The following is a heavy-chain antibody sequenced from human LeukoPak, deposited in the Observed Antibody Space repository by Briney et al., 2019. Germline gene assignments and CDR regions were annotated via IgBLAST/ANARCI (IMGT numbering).Heavy chain of an antibody. Sequence: SETLSLTRTVSGGSISSYYWSWIRQPPGKGLEWIGYIYYSGSTNYNPSLKSRVTISVDTSKNQFSLKLSSVTAADTAVYYCARWDYVNYFWFDPWGQGTLVTVSS. J-gene: IGHJ5*02. CDR3: ARWDYVNYFWFDP. CDR1: GGSISSYY. V-gene: IGHV4-59*01. CDR2: IYYSGST. D-gene: IGHD4-17*01.